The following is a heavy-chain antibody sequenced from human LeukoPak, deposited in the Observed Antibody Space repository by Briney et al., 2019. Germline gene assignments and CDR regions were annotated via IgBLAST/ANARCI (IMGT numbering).Heavy chain of an antibody. V-gene: IGHV4-30-4*01. CDR2: IFYSGST. CDR3: ARERREGGSSWIDY. CDR1: GGSISSGDYY. J-gene: IGHJ4*02. Sequence: SQTLSLTCTVSGGSISSGDYYWSRIRPPPGKGLEWFGHIFYSGSTYYNPSLMRRVTISVDTSKNQFSLKLSSVTAADTAVYYCARERREGGSSWIDYWGRGTLVTVSS. D-gene: IGHD6-13*01.